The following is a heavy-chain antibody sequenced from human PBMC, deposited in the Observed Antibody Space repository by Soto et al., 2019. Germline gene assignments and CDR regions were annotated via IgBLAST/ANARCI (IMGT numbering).Heavy chain of an antibody. Sequence: QEQLVQSGAEVKKPGASVKVSCKTSGYTFTDYDINWVRQATGQGLEWIGWMNPNSGETGYAQKFQGRVTMTMSTSLSTAYLELSGLRSEDTAVYYCARVAVAARPRWYNWFDPWGQGTLVTVSS. V-gene: IGHV1-8*01. CDR1: GYTFTDYD. CDR3: ARVAVAARPRWYNWFDP. J-gene: IGHJ5*02. D-gene: IGHD2-15*01. CDR2: MNPNSGET.